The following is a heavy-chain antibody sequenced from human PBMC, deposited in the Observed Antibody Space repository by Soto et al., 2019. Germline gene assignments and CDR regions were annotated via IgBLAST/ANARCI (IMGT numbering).Heavy chain of an antibody. CDR1: GFTFSSYG. CDR2: ISYDGSNK. Sequence: QVQLVESGGGVVQPGRSLSLSCAASGFTFSSYGMHWVRQAPGKGLEWVAVISYDGSNKYYADSVKGRFTISRDNSKNTLYLQMNSLRAEDTAVYYCAKDQYGAPGYWGQGTLVTVSS. CDR3: AKDQYGAPGY. J-gene: IGHJ4*02. D-gene: IGHD4-17*01. V-gene: IGHV3-30*18.